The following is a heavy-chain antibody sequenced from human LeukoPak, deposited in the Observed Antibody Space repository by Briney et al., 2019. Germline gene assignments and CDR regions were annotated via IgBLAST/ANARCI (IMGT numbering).Heavy chain of an antibody. V-gene: IGHV3-33*03. Sequence: GGSLRLSCAASGFTFSHFGMHWVRQAPGKGLEWVAVIWSDGTNEYYADSVKGRFSISRDNSKNTVSLQMNSLRTEDTAVYFCAEDAQRGFDYSNSLQYWGQGTLVTVSS. CDR2: IWSDGTNE. J-gene: IGHJ4*02. CDR1: GFTFSHFG. CDR3: AEDAQRGFDYSNSLQY. D-gene: IGHD4-11*01.